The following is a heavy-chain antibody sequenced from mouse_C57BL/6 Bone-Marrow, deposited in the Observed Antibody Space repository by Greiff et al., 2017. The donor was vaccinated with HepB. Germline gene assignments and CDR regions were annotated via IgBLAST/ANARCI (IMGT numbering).Heavy chain of an antibody. J-gene: IGHJ3*01. V-gene: IGHV5-12*01. CDR2: ISNGGGST. CDR1: GFTFSDYY. CDR3: ARRGAY. Sequence: EVQLVESGGGLVQPGGSLKLSCAASGFTFSDYYMYWVRQTPEKRLEWVAYISNGGGSTYYPDTVKGRFTISRDNAKNTLYLQMSRLKSEDTAMYYCARRGAYWGQGTLVTVSA.